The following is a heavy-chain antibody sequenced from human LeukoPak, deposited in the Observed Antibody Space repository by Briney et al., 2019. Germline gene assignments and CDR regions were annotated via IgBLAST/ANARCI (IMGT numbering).Heavy chain of an antibody. J-gene: IGHJ3*02. CDR2: INPNSGGT. D-gene: IGHD6-19*01. V-gene: IGHV1-2*04. Sequence: GASVKVSCKASGYTFTGYYMHWVRQAPGQGLEWMGWINPNSGGTNYAQKFQGWVTMTRDTSISTAYMELSRLRSDDTAVYYCARGALSESGWTTYHDAFDIWGQGTMVTVSS. CDR1: GYTFTGYY. CDR3: ARGALSESGWTTYHDAFDI.